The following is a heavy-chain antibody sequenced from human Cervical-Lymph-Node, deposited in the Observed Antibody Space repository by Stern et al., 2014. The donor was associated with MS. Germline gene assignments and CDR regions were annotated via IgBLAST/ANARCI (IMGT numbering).Heavy chain of an antibody. CDR2: IYTSGST. CDR3: ARSQPLLYPGSLDY. J-gene: IGHJ4*02. V-gene: IGHV4-61*02. CDR1: GGSISSGSYY. Sequence: QVQLQQSGPGLVKPSQTLSLTCTVSGGSISSGSYYWSWIRQPAGKGLEWIGRIYTSGSTNYNPSLKRRVTISVDTSKNQFSLKRTSGTAADTAVYYCARSQPLLYPGSLDYWGQGTLVTVSS. D-gene: IGHD2-2*02.